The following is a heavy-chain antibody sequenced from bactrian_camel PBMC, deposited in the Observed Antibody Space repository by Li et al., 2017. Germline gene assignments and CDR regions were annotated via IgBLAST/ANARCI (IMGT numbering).Heavy chain of an antibody. D-gene: IGHD6*01. J-gene: IGHJ4*01. CDR2: IDNDGSA. CDR3: AAGEGGTWYLAYECTEEHEYTY. V-gene: IGHV3S26*01. CDR1: GFTVSSYC. Sequence: HVQLVESGGGSVQAGGSLRLACVASGFTVSSYCMSWFRQAPGKEREGVAHIDNDGSASYADSVKGRFTISRDKVKNTLYLQMDSLKPEDTAMYYCAAGEGGTWYLAYECTEEHEYTYWGQGTQVTVS.